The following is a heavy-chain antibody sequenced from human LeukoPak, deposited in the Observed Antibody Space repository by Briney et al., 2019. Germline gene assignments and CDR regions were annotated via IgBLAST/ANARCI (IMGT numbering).Heavy chain of an antibody. CDR2: ISYDGSNK. Sequence: GGSLRLSCAASGFTFSSYAIHWVRQAPGKGLEWVAVISYDGSNKYYADSVKGRFTISRDNSKNTLYLQMNSLRAEDTAVYYCARDKQWLAHFDYWAREPWSPSPQ. V-gene: IGHV3-30-3*01. J-gene: IGHJ4*02. CDR3: ARDKQWLAHFDY. D-gene: IGHD6-19*01. CDR1: GFTFSSYA.